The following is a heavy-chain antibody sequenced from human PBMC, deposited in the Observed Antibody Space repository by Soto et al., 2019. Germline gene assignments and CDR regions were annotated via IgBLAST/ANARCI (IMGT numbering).Heavy chain of an antibody. CDR3: ARVNGYYYYGTDV. CDR2: ISSSGSII. D-gene: IGHD3-22*01. V-gene: IGHV3-11*01. CDR1: GFTFSDYY. Sequence: PGGSLRLSCAASGFTFSDYYMSWIRQAPGKGLEWVSDISSSGSIIYYADSVKGRFTMSRDNAKNSLYLQMNSLRAEDTAVYYCARVNGYYYYGTDVWGQGTTVTVSS. J-gene: IGHJ6*02.